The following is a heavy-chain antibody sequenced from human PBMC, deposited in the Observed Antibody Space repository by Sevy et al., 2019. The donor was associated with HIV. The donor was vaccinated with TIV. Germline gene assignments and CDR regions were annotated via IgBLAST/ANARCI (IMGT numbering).Heavy chain of an antibody. CDR1: GGSISSYY. V-gene: IGHV4-59*01. J-gene: IGHJ6*02. CDR2: MDYSGSS. CDR3: ARAGGSTDWGIDV. D-gene: IGHD2-2*01. Sequence: SETLSLTCTVSGGSISSYYWKWIRQPPGKGLEWIGYMDYSGSSSYNPSLKGRVSISLDTSKNQFSLKLTSVTAADTAGYYCARAGGSTDWGIDVWGQGTTVTVS.